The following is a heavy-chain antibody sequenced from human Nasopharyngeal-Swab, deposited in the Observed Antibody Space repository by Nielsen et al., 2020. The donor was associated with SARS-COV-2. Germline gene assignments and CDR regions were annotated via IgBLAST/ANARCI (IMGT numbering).Heavy chain of an antibody. D-gene: IGHD6-13*01. Sequence: GGSLRLSCAASGFTFSSYAMSWVRQAPGKGLEWVSAISGSGGSTYYADSVKGRFTISRDNSKNTLYLQMTSLRAEDTAVYYCAKAYLVAAAGTMGYWGQGTLVTVSS. CDR2: ISGSGGST. J-gene: IGHJ4*02. CDR3: AKAYLVAAAGTMGY. V-gene: IGHV3-23*01. CDR1: GFTFSSYA.